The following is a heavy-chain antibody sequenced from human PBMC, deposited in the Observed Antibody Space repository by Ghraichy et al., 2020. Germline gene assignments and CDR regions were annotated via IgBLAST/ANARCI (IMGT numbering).Heavy chain of an antibody. V-gene: IGHV1-2*02. J-gene: IGHJ4*02. Sequence: AAVKVSCKASGYTFTGYYIHWVRQAPGQGPEWMGWINPNSGETRYRQNFQGRVTMTRDTSISTAYLELSRLTSDDTAVYYCTREVVFDNGFQNTGRSDYWGQGTLVTVSS. CDR3: TREVVFDNGFQNTGRSDY. CDR2: INPNSGET. CDR1: GYTFTGYY. D-gene: IGHD4-17*01.